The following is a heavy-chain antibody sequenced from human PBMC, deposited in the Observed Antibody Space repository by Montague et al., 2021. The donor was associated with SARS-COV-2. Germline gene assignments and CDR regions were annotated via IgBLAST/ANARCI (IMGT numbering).Heavy chain of an antibody. CDR3: ARGVEWLLFNVFDY. J-gene: IGHJ4*02. CDR2: ISSSSSYL. Sequence: SVRLSCAASGFTFSSYSMNWVRQAPGKGLEWVSSISSSSSYLYYAYSVKGRFTISRDNAKNSLYLQMNSLRAEDTAVYYCARGVEWLLFNVFDYWGQGTLVTVSS. V-gene: IGHV3-21*01. D-gene: IGHD3-3*01. CDR1: GFTFSSYS.